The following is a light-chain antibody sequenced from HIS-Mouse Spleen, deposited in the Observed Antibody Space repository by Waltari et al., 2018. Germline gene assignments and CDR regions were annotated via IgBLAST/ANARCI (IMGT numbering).Light chain of an antibody. CDR1: SSNIGRNY. CDR2: RNN. Sequence: QSVLTQPPSASGTPGQRVTIYCSGSSSNIGRNYVYWYQQLPGTAPKLLIYRNNQRPSGVPDRFSGSKSGTSASLAISGLRSEDEADYYCAAWDDSLSGPVFGGGTKLTVL. V-gene: IGLV1-47*01. CDR3: AAWDDSLSGPV. J-gene: IGLJ3*02.